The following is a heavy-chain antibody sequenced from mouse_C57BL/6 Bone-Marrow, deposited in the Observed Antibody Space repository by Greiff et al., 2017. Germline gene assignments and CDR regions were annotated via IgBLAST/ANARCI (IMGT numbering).Heavy chain of an antibody. CDR1: GYTFTSYW. J-gene: IGHJ2*01. Sequence: VQLLEPGAELVKPGASVKLSCKASGYTFTSYWMSWVKQRPGQGLEWIGKIHPNSGSTNYNEKFKGKATLTIDKYSSTADMGLCSLTSEDSAVYYCACTLDYWGQGTTVTVSS. D-gene: IGHD2-14*01. V-gene: IGHV1-64*01. CDR2: IHPNSGST. CDR3: ACTLDY.